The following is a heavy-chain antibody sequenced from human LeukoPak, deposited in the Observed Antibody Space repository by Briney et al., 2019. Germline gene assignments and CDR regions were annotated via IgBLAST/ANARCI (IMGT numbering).Heavy chain of an antibody. J-gene: IGHJ4*02. CDR2: IIPIFGTT. CDR3: ANREYYGSGSYTFDY. D-gene: IGHD3-10*01. CDR1: GGTFSNYA. Sequence: ASVKVSCKASGGTFSNYAISWVRQAPGQGLEWMGGIIPIFGTTNYAQKFQGRVTITADESTSTAYMELSSLRSEDTAVYYCANREYYGSGSYTFDYWGQGTLVTVSS. V-gene: IGHV1-69*13.